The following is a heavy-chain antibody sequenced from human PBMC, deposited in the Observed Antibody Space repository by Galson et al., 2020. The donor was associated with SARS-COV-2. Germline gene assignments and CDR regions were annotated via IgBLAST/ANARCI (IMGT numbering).Heavy chain of an antibody. CDR3: AKDMEGEGAFQH. CDR2: ISWDGGST. V-gene: IGHV3-43*01. CDR1: GFTFDDYT. Sequence: GGSLRLSCAASGFTFDDYTMHWVRQAPGKGLEWVSLISWDGGSTYYADSVKGRFTISRDNSKNSLYLQMNSLRTEDTALYYCAKDMEGEGAFQHWGQGTLVTVSS. J-gene: IGHJ1*01. D-gene: IGHD3-16*01.